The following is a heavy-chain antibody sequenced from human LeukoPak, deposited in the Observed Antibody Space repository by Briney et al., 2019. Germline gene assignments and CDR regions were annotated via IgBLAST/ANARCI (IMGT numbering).Heavy chain of an antibody. CDR2: ITSSGDGT. Sequence: PGGSLRLSCAASGFTFSIYAMSWVRQAPGKGLQWVSSITSSGDGTYYADSVKGRFTISRDNSENMLYLQMNSLRVVDTAVYFCAKDRPNYYGSNGHYYRRDGDYWGQGTLVTVSS. V-gene: IGHV3-23*01. J-gene: IGHJ4*02. D-gene: IGHD3-22*01. CDR3: AKDRPNYYGSNGHYYRRDGDY. CDR1: GFTFSIYA.